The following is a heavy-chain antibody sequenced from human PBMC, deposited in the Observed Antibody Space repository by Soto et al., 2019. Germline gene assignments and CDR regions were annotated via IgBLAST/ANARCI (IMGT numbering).Heavy chain of an antibody. V-gene: IGHV3-30-3*01. Sequence: QVQLVESGGGVVQPGRSLRLSCAASGFTFSSYAMHWVRQAPGKGLEWVALISYDGSNEYYADSVKGRLTISRDTSKNTLFLQMNNLRAEDTAVYYCARGLDYASPHDYWGQGTPVTVSS. CDR1: GFTFSSYA. D-gene: IGHD3-16*01. CDR3: ARGLDYASPHDY. J-gene: IGHJ4*02. CDR2: ISYDGSNE.